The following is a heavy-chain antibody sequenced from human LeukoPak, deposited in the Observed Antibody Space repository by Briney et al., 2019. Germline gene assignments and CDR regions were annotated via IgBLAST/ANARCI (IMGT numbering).Heavy chain of an antibody. Sequence: GGSLRLSCAASGFTFSSYGMHWVRQAPGKGLEWVAVISSDGSNKYYADSVKGRFTISRDNSKNMLYLQMNSLRAEDTATYYCARAIHGEWIQLWLIGYWGQGTLVTVSS. CDR2: ISSDGSNK. CDR1: GFTFSSYG. V-gene: IGHV3-30*03. J-gene: IGHJ4*02. CDR3: ARAIHGEWIQLWLIGY. D-gene: IGHD5-18*01.